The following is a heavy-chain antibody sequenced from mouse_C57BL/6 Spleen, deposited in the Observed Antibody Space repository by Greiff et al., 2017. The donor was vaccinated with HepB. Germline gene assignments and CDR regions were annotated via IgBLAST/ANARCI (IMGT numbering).Heavy chain of an antibody. CDR3: ARGWDERAWFAY. Sequence: VQLKQSGPELVKPGASVKMSCKASGYTFTDYNMHWVKQSHGKSLEWIGYINPNNGGTSYNQKFKGKATLTVNKSSSTAYMELRSLTSEDSAVYYCARGWDERAWFAYWGQGTLVTVSA. CDR2: INPNNGGT. V-gene: IGHV1-22*01. D-gene: IGHD4-1*01. CDR1: GYTFTDYN. J-gene: IGHJ3*01.